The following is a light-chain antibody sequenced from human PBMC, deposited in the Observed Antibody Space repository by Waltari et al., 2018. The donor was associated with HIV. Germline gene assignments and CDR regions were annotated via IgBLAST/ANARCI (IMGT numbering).Light chain of an antibody. Sequence: QSVLTQPPSVSAAPGQRVTISCSRTTSHIGKNFVSWYQQLPETVPEPINYGNNKRPSGSPDRFPGSKSGTSATLAITGLQSGEEADYYCGTWDSSVSAGVFGGGTKVTVL. CDR2: GNN. CDR3: GTWDSSVSAGV. CDR1: TSHIGKNF. J-gene: IGLJ3*02. V-gene: IGLV1-51*01.